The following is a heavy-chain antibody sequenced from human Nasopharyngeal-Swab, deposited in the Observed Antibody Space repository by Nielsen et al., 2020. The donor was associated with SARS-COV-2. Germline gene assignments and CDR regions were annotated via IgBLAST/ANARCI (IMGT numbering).Heavy chain of an antibody. Sequence: GGSLRLSCAASGVTVSSNYMSWISQAPGKGLEWVSVIYSGGSTYYADSVKGRFTISRDNSKNTLYLQMNSLRAEDTAVYYCARDFWNDAFDIWGQGTMVTVSS. D-gene: IGHD3-3*01. CDR3: ARDFWNDAFDI. J-gene: IGHJ3*02. CDR2: IYSGGST. V-gene: IGHV3-53*01. CDR1: GVTVSSNY.